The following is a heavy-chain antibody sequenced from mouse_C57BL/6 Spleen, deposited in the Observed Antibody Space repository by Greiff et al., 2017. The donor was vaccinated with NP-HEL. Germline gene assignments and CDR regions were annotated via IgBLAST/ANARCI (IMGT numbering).Heavy chain of an antibody. D-gene: IGHD1-1*01. CDR3: AREMDYYGSSRYFDV. CDR1: GFTFSDYY. CDR2: INYDGSST. J-gene: IGHJ1*03. V-gene: IGHV5-16*01. Sequence: EVKLMESEGGLVQPGSSMKLSCTASGFTFSDYYMAWVRQVPEKGLEWVANINYDGSSTYYLDSLKSRFIISRDNAKNILYLQMSSLKSEDTATYYCAREMDYYGSSRYFDVWGTGTTVTVSS.